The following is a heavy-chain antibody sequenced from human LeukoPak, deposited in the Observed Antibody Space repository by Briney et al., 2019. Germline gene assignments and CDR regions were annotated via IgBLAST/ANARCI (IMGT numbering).Heavy chain of an antibody. CDR1: GFTFSSYW. J-gene: IGHJ4*02. CDR2: INQDGTEK. CDR3: ARAPSDIYDSSGPFDY. D-gene: IGHD3-22*01. V-gene: IGHV3-7*01. Sequence: GGSLRLSCAASGFTFSSYWMSWVRQAPGEGLEWVAKINQDGTEKAHVDSVRGRFTISRDNAKNSLYLQMNSLRAEDTAVYYCARAPSDIYDSSGPFDYWGQGTLVTVSS.